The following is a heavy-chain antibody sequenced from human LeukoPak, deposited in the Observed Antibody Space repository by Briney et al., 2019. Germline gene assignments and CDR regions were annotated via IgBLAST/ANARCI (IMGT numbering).Heavy chain of an antibody. Sequence: PSETLSLTCTVSGGSISSSSYYWGWIRQPPGKGLEWIGSIYYSGSTYYNPSLKSRVTISVDTSKNQFSLKLSSVTAADTAVYYCARLHSSGYFDYWGQGTQVTVSS. CDR1: GGSISSSSYY. V-gene: IGHV4-39*01. J-gene: IGHJ4*02. D-gene: IGHD3-22*01. CDR2: IYYSGST. CDR3: ARLHSSGYFDY.